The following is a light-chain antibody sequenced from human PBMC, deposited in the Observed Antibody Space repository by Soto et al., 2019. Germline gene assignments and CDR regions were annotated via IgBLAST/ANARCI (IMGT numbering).Light chain of an antibody. J-gene: IGKJ5*01. CDR3: QQRSNWPPIT. CDR1: QSVGSY. V-gene: IGKV3-11*01. Sequence: EIVLTQSPATLSLSPGERATLSCRASQSVGSYLAWYQQKPGQPPRLLIYDASNRATGIPARFSGSGSGTDFTLTISSLETEDFAVYYCQQRSNWPPITFGQGTRLEIK. CDR2: DAS.